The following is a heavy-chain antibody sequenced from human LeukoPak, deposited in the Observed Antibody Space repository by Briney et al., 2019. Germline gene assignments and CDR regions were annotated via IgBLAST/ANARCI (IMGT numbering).Heavy chain of an antibody. D-gene: IGHD3-22*01. V-gene: IGHV4-4*07. CDR1: GGSISSYY. CDR2: IYTSGIT. CDR3: ARDPIPAYDSSGYYYGHYYYYGMDV. J-gene: IGHJ6*02. Sequence: SETLSLTCTVSGGSISSYYWSWIRQPAGKGLEWIGRIYTSGITNYNPSLKSRVTMSVDTSKNQFSLKLSSVTAADTAVYYCARDPIPAYDSSGYYYGHYYYYGMDVWGQGTTVTVSS.